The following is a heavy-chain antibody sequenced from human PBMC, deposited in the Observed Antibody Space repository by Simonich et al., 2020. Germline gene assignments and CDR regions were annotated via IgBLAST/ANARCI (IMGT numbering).Heavy chain of an antibody. J-gene: IGHJ5*02. V-gene: IGHV3-13*01. CDR2: IGTAGDT. D-gene: IGHD1-26*01. CDR1: GFTFSSYD. CDR3: ARGGYSGSYNWFDP. Sequence: EVQLVESGGGLVQPGGSLRLSCAASGFTFSSYDMHWVRQATGTGLEWVSAIGTAGDTYYPGSGKGRFTISRENAKNSLYLQMNSLRAGDTAVYYCARGGYSGSYNWFDPWGQGTLVTVSS.